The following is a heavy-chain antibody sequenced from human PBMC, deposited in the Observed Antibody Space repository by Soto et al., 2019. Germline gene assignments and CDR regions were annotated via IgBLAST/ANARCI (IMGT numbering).Heavy chain of an antibody. J-gene: IGHJ4*02. Sequence: GGSLRLSCAASGFTFSNAWMSWVRQAPGKGLEWVGRIKSKTDGGTTDYAAPVKGRFTISRDDSKNTLYLQMNSLKTEDTAVYYCTTDQVSDWPYFDYWGQGTLVTVSS. V-gene: IGHV3-15*01. D-gene: IGHD6-19*01. CDR2: IKSKTDGGTT. CDR3: TTDQVSDWPYFDY. CDR1: GFTFSNAW.